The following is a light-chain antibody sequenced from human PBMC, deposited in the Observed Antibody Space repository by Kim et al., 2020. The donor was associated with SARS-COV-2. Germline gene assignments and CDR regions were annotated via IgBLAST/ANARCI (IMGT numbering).Light chain of an antibody. CDR2: YDT. CDR3: QVWDSGSDQWV. V-gene: IGLV3-21*04. CDR1: DIGTKS. Sequence: APGKTATITCGGDDIGTKSVHWYQQKPGQAPVLVIYYDTDRPSGIHERFSASNSGNTATLTVSRVEAGDEADYYCQVWDSGSDQWVFGGGTKLTVL. J-gene: IGLJ3*02.